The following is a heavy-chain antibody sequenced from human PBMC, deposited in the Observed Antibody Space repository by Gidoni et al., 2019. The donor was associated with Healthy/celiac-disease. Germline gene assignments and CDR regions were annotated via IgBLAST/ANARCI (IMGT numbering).Heavy chain of an antibody. D-gene: IGHD3-9*01. CDR2: LYYSGST. Sequence: QLQLQESGPGLVKPSETLSRTCTVSCGSISSSSYYWGWIRQPPGKGLEGIGSLYYSGSTYYNPSLKSRVTISVDTSKNQFSLKLSSVTAADTAVYYCASTRGYFDWFSSFDYWGQGTLVTVSS. CDR3: ASTRGYFDWFSSFDY. J-gene: IGHJ4*02. CDR1: CGSISSSSYY. V-gene: IGHV4-39*01.